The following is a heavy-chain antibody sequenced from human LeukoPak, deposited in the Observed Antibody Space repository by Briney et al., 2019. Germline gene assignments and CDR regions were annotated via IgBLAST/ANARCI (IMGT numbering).Heavy chain of an antibody. CDR2: IYPSDSDT. CDR1: GYIFTSYW. J-gene: IGHJ4*02. V-gene: IGHV5-51*01. Sequence: GESLKISCKGSGYIFTSYWIGWVRQIPGKGREWMGIIYPSDSDTRYSPSYQGQVTISVDKSISTAYLQWSSLKASDTAMYYCARRRSGSYIDYWGQGTLVTVSS. CDR3: ARRRSGSYIDY. D-gene: IGHD1-26*01.